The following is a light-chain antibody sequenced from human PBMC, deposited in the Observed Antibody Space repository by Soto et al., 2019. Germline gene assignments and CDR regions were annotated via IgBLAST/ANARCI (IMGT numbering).Light chain of an antibody. Sequence: DIQMTQSPSSLSASLVDRVTITCRASQSISSYLNWYQQKPGKAPKLLIYAASSLQSGVPSRFSGSGSGTDFTLTISSLQPEDFATYYCQQSYSTLITFGQGTRLEIK. CDR1: QSISSY. CDR2: AAS. J-gene: IGKJ5*01. CDR3: QQSYSTLIT. V-gene: IGKV1-39*01.